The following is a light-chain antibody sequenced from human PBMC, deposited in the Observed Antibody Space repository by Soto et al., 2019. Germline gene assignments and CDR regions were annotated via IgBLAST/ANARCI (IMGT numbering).Light chain of an antibody. CDR2: GNN. V-gene: IGLV1-40*01. J-gene: IGLJ1*01. Sequence: QSALTQPPSVSGAPGQTLTISCTGTSSNLGAPYDVNWFRQLPGTVPRLLISGNNNRPSGVPGRVSGSKSGTSASLAITGLQSGDAADYYCLSYDSSLGGYVFGTGTKGPVL. CDR1: SSNLGAPYD. CDR3: LSYDSSLGGYV.